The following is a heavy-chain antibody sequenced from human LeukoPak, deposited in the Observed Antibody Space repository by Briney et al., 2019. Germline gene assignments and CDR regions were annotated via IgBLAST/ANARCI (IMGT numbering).Heavy chain of an antibody. J-gene: IGHJ4*02. D-gene: IGHD5-24*01. V-gene: IGHV3-64*01. Sequence: GGSLSLSCAAPGFTFSSYAMHWVRQAPGKGLEYVSAISSNGGSTYYANSVKGRFTISRDNSKNTLYLQMGSLRAEDMAVYYCARGMATIRGEDWGQGTLVTVSS. CDR3: ARGMATIRGED. CDR2: ISSNGGST. CDR1: GFTFSSYA.